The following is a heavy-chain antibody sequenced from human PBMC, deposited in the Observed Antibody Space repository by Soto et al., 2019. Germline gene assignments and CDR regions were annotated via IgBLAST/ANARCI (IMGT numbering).Heavy chain of an antibody. D-gene: IGHD3-3*01. J-gene: IGHJ6*03. Sequence: EVQLLESGGGLVQPGGSLRLSCAASGFTFSSYAMSWVRQAPGKGLEWVSAISGSGGSTYYADSVKGRFTISRDNSKNTLYLQMNSLRAEDTAVYYCAKDANYDFWSGYPPTYYYYYMDVWGKGTTVTVSS. CDR3: AKDANYDFWSGYPPTYYYYYMDV. CDR1: GFTFSSYA. CDR2: ISGSGGST. V-gene: IGHV3-23*01.